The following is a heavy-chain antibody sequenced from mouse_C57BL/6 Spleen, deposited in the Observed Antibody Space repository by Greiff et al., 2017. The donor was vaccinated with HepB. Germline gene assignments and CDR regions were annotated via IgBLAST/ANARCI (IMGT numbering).Heavy chain of an antibody. J-gene: IGHJ2*01. V-gene: IGHV2-2*01. Sequence: VKVVESGPGLVQPSQSLSITCTVSGFSLTSYGVHWVRQSPGKGLEWLGVIWSGGSTDYNAAFISRLSISKDNSKSQVFFKMNSLQADDTAIYYCARVGVYGNYGSYYFDYWGQGTTLTVSS. CDR1: GFSLTSYG. D-gene: IGHD2-1*01. CDR3: ARVGVYGNYGSYYFDY. CDR2: IWSGGST.